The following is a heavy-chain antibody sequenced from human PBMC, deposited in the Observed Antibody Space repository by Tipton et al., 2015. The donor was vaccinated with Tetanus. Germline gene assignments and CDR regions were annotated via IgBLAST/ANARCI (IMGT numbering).Heavy chain of an antibody. CDR1: GASISGSPYF. J-gene: IGHJ5*02. D-gene: IGHD6-6*01. Sequence: TLSLTCSVSGASISGSPYFWNWIRHQPGKGLEWIGYIYYSGSTYYNPSLESRVTISVDTSKNQFSLKLTSVTAADTAMYYCARDQGGGRVVRLNWLDPWGQGTLVTVSS. V-gene: IGHV4-31*03. CDR3: ARDQGGGRVVRLNWLDP. CDR2: IYYSGST.